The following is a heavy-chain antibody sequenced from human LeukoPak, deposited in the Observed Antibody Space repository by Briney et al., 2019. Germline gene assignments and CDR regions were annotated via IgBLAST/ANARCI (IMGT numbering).Heavy chain of an antibody. D-gene: IGHD4-17*01. CDR3: AREVTNDAFDI. V-gene: IGHV3-23*01. J-gene: IGHJ3*02. CDR1: GFTFSSSA. Sequence: GGSLRLSCAASGFTFSSSAMTWVRQAPGKGLEWVSSITSSGGDTYYADSVKGRFTVSRDNSKNTLFLQMSSLRADDTALYYCAREVTNDAFDIWGQGTMVTVPS. CDR2: ITSSGGDT.